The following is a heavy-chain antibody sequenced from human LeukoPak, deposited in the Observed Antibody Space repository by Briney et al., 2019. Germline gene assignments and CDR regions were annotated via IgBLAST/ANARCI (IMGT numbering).Heavy chain of an antibody. CDR2: IDSSGGTI. CDR1: GFAFSDYY. V-gene: IGHV3-11*01. D-gene: IGHD2-15*01. CDR3: ARDSLGEVVVAAPDY. Sequence: GGSLRLSCAASGFAFSDYYMSWIRQAPGKGLEWVSYIDSSGGTIYYADSVKGRFTISRDNAKKSLSLQMNSLRAEDTAVYYCARDSLGEVVVAAPDYWGQGTLVTVSS. J-gene: IGHJ4*02.